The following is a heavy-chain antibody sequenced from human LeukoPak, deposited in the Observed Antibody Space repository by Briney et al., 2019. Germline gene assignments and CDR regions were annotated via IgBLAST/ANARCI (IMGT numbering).Heavy chain of an antibody. J-gene: IGHJ6*02. D-gene: IGHD4-23*01. CDR2: INPSGGST. V-gene: IGHV1-46*01. Sequence: ASVKVSCKASGYTFTSYYMHWVRQAPGQGLEWMGIINPSGGSTSYAQKFQGRVTMTRDTSTSTVYMELSSLRSEDTAVYYCASRILSGNRQGNYYYGMDVWGQGTTVTVSS. CDR3: ASRILSGNRQGNYYYGMDV. CDR1: GYTFTSYY.